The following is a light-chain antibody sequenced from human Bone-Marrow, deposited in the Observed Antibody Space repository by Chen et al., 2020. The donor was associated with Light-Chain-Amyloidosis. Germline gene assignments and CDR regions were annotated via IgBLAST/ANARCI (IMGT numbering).Light chain of an antibody. CDR1: KLGDKY. Sequence: SSELTQPPPVSVSPGQSANLTCSGDKLGDKYVCWYQQKPGHSPVVVIYQDTKRPSGIPERCSGSNSGSTATLTISGTQTMDEADYYCQAWDSSTVVFGGGTRLTVL. V-gene: IGLV3-1*01. J-gene: IGLJ2*01. CDR3: QAWDSSTVV. CDR2: QDT.